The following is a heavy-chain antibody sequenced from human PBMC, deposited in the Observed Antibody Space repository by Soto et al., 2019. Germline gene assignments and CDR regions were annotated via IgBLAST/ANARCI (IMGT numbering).Heavy chain of an antibody. V-gene: IGHV3-66*01. CDR1: GLSVGNNY. Sequence: EVQLVESGGGVVQSGGSLRLSCAASGLSVGNNYMSWVRQAPGKGLGWVSVIYSGSTTHYADSVKGRFSISRDSSRNTVYLQMNSLRVEDTAVYHCARGYWVQGYGAGTYFDYWGQGTLVTVSS. D-gene: IGHD3-10*01. CDR3: ARGYWVQGYGAGTYFDY. CDR2: IYSGSTT. J-gene: IGHJ4*02.